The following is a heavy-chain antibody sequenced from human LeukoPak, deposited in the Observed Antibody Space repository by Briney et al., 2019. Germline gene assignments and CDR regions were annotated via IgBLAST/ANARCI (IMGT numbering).Heavy chain of an antibody. V-gene: IGHV1-8*01. J-gene: IGHJ4*02. CDR2: MNPNSGNT. Sequence: VASVKVSCKASEYTFTSYDINWVRQATGQGLEWMGWMNPNSGNTGYAQKFQGRVTMTRDTSISTAYMELSSLRSEDTAVYYCARERYYGSGSYSGGPLDYWGQGTLVTVSS. D-gene: IGHD3-10*01. CDR1: EYTFTSYD. CDR3: ARERYYGSGSYSGGPLDY.